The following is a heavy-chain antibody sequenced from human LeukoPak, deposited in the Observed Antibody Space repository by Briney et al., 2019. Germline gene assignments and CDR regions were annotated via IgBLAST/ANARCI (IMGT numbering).Heavy chain of an antibody. CDR1: GGSISSGSYY. V-gene: IGHV4-61*02. D-gene: IGHD3-22*01. CDR2: IYTSGST. CDR3: ARTGVVKYYYDSSGYYYEV. J-gene: IGHJ4*02. Sequence: TSQTLSLTCTVSGGSISSGSYYWSWIRQPAGKGLEWIGRIYTSGSTNYNPSLKSRVTISVDTSKNQFSLKLSSVTAADTAVYYCARTGVVKYYYDSSGYYYEVWGQGTLSPSPQ.